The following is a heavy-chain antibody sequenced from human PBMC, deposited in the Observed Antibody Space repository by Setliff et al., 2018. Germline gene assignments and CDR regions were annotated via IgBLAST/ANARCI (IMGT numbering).Heavy chain of an antibody. D-gene: IGHD1-1*01. CDR1: GASINSLPW. CDR3: AKGGGRYHSDS. Sequence: SETLSLTCTVSGASINSLPWWSWVRQSPGKGLEWIGEIYHDGNDKFYPSVHYSPSPESRVTISIDKSNNQFSLKMTSMTAADTAVYYCAKGGGRYHSDSWGQGILVTVSS. CDR2: IYHDGND. V-gene: IGHV4-4*02. J-gene: IGHJ4*02.